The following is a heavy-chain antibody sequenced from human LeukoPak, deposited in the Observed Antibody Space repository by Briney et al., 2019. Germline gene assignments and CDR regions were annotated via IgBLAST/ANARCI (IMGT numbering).Heavy chain of an antibody. J-gene: IGHJ4*02. V-gene: IGHV3-23*01. Sequence: GGPLRLSCAVSGFTFSNYAMTWVRQAPGKGLEWVSTIGGSGYNTYDADSVRGRFAISRDNSKNTLYLQMNSLRAEDTAVYYCAKDRRIAVAGYFDYWGQGTLVTASS. D-gene: IGHD6-19*01. CDR1: GFTFSNYA. CDR2: IGGSGYNT. CDR3: AKDRRIAVAGYFDY.